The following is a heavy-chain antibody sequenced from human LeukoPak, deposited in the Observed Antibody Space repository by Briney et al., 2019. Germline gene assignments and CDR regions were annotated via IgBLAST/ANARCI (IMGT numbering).Heavy chain of an antibody. CDR3: ARVGKYYEFDY. D-gene: IGHD3-3*01. CDR2: IYYSGST. J-gene: IGHJ4*02. CDR1: GGSISSGGYY. Sequence: SETLSLTCSVSGGSISSGGYYWSWIRQHPGKGLEWIGYIYYSGSTYYNPSLKSRVTISVDTSKNQFSLKLSSVTAADTAVYYCARVGKYYEFDYWGQGTLVTVSS. V-gene: IGHV4-31*03.